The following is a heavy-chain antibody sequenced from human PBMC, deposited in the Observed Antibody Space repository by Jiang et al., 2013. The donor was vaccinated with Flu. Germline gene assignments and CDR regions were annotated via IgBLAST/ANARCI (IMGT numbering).Heavy chain of an antibody. CDR1: GGSISSYY. CDR2: IYYSGST. J-gene: IGHJ4*02. Sequence: SGPGLVKPSETLSLTCTVSGGSISSYYWSWIRQPPGKGLEWIGYIYYSGSTNYNPSLKSRVTISVDTSKNQFSLKLSSVTAADTAVYYCARGQSVATAMDNWGQGTLVTVSS. CDR3: ARGQSVATAMDN. D-gene: IGHD5-18*01. V-gene: IGHV4-59*01.